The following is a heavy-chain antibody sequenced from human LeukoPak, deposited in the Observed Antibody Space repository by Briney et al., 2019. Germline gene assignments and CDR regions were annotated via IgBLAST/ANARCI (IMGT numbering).Heavy chain of an antibody. CDR1: GFTFSSYA. V-gene: IGHV3-23*01. CDR2: ISGSGGST. Sequence: PGGSLRLSCAASGFTFSSYAMSWVRQAPGKGLEWVSAISGSGGSTYYADSVKGRFTISRDNSKNTLYLQMNSLRAEDTAVYYCAGWYSGSYYPFFDYWGQGTLVTVSS. CDR3: AGWYSGSYYPFFDY. J-gene: IGHJ4*02. D-gene: IGHD1-26*01.